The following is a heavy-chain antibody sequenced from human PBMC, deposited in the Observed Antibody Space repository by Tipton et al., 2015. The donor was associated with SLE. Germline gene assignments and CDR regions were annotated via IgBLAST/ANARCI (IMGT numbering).Heavy chain of an antibody. Sequence: TLSLTCTVSGGSISSYYWSWIRQPPGKGLEWIGYIYYSGSTNYNPSLKSRVTISVDTSKNQFSLKLSSATAADTAVYYCARGTSIFGVVRHFDYWGQGTLVTVSS. CDR3: ARGTSIFGVVRHFDY. J-gene: IGHJ4*02. CDR2: IYYSGST. D-gene: IGHD3-3*01. V-gene: IGHV4-59*01. CDR1: GGSISSYY.